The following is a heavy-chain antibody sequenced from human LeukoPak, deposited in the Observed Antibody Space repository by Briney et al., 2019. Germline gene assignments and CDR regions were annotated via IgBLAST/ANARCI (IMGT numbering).Heavy chain of an antibody. CDR1: GFTFSSYW. V-gene: IGHV3-7*01. Sequence: GGSLRLSCAASGFTFSSYWMSWVRQAPGKGLGWVANIKQDGSEKYYVDSVKGRFTISRDNAKNSLYLQMNSLRAEDTAVYYCAREGGNWNYVLDPNYFDYWGQGTLVTVSS. CDR2: IKQDGSEK. CDR3: AREGGNWNYVLDPNYFDY. D-gene: IGHD1-7*01. J-gene: IGHJ4*02.